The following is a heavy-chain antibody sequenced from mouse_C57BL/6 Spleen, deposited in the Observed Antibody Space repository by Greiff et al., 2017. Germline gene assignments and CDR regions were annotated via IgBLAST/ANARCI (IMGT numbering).Heavy chain of an antibody. D-gene: IGHD3-3*01. J-gene: IGHJ2*01. Sequence: EVQLVESGGGLVKPGGSLKLSCAASGFTFSSYAMPWVRQTPEKRLEWVATISDGGGYTDYPDNVKGLFTISRDKANNNLYLQMSQLTSEDTAMYYCARERERGQFFDYWGQGTTLTVSS. CDR2: ISDGGGYT. CDR1: GFTFSSYA. CDR3: ARERERGQFFDY. V-gene: IGHV5-4*01.